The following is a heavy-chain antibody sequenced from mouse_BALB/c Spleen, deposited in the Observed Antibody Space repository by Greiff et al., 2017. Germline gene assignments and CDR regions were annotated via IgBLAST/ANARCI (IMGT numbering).Heavy chain of an antibody. Sequence: VQLVESGGGLVQPGGSRKLSCAASGFTFSSFGMHWVRQAPEKGLEWVAYISSGSSTIYYADTVKGRFTISRDNPKNTLFLQMTSLRSEDTAMYYCARSMITKAMDYWGQGTSVTVSS. D-gene: IGHD2-4*01. J-gene: IGHJ4*01. CDR3: ARSMITKAMDY. CDR2: ISSGSSTI. V-gene: IGHV5-17*02. CDR1: GFTFSSFG.